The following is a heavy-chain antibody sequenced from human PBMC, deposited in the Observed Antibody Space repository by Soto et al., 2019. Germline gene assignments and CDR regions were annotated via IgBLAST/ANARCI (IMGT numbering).Heavy chain of an antibody. J-gene: IGHJ4*02. D-gene: IGHD2-15*01. Sequence: PSETLSLTCTVSGGSISSYYWSWIRQPPGKGLEWIGYIYYSGSTNYNPSLKSRVTISVGTSKNQFSLKLSSVTAADTAVYYCARHEYCSGGSCYSAVPLLDYWGQGTLVTVSS. V-gene: IGHV4-59*08. CDR3: ARHEYCSGGSCYSAVPLLDY. CDR2: IYYSGST. CDR1: GGSISSYY.